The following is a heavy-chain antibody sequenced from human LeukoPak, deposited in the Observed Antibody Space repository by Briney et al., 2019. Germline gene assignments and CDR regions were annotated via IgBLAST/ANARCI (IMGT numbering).Heavy chain of an antibody. Sequence: APGQGPEWIAIPRPSTCTTSYPQNFQGRVTMTWDMSTSTFYMELSSLTSDDTAVYYCAREGPETYNFDFWGQGTLXT. CDR3: AREGPETYNFDF. CDR2: PRPSTCTT. D-gene: IGHD1-14*01. V-gene: IGHV1-46*01. J-gene: IGHJ4*02.